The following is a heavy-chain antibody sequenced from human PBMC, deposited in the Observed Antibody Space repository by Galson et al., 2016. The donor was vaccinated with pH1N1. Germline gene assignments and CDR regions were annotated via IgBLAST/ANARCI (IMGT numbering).Heavy chain of an antibody. CDR2: ISWNGGSI. Sequence: SLRLSCAASGFTFDDFAMHWVRQVPGKGLEWVSGISWNGGSIAYADSVKGRFTISRDNDKNSLYLQMNSLRPEDTALYSCAKCFLSSNSWFDSFDVWGQGTMVTVSS. D-gene: IGHD6-13*01. CDR1: GFTFDDFA. J-gene: IGHJ3*01. CDR3: AKCFLSSNSWFDSFDV. V-gene: IGHV3-9*01.